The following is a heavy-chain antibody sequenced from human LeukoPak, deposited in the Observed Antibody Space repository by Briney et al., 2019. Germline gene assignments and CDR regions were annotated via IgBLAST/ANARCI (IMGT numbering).Heavy chain of an antibody. CDR2: IIPILGIA. CDR3: ARTPYYYDSSGYYVTCYFDY. CDR1: GGTFSSYA. D-gene: IGHD3-22*01. V-gene: IGHV1-69*04. J-gene: IGHJ4*02. Sequence: ALVKVSCKASGGTFSSYAISWVRQAPGQGLEWMGRIIPILGIANYAQKFQGRVTITADKSTSTAYMELSSLRSEDTAVYYCARTPYYYDSSGYYVTCYFDYWGQGTLVTVSS.